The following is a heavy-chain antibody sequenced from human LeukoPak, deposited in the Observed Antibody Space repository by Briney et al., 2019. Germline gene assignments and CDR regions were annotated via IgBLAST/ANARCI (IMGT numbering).Heavy chain of an antibody. CDR1: GYTFTSYD. Sequence: ASVKVSCKASGYTFTSYDINWVRQATGQGLEWMGWMNPNSGNTGYAQKFQGRVTMTRNTSISTAYMGLSSLRSEDTAVYYCASLQLERRKPFDYWGQGTLVTVSS. D-gene: IGHD1-1*01. CDR2: MNPNSGNT. CDR3: ASLQLERRKPFDY. J-gene: IGHJ4*02. V-gene: IGHV1-8*01.